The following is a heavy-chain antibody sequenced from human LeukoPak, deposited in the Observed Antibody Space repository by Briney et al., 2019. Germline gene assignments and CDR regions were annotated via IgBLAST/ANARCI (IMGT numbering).Heavy chain of an antibody. CDR1: GGSISSYY. V-gene: IGHV4-59*01. Sequence: SETLSLTCTVSGGSISSYYWSWIRQPPGKGLEWIGYIYYSGSTNYNPSLKSRVTISVDTSKNQFSLKLSSVTAADTAVYYCARVRSGYFSWFDPWGQGTLVTVSS. CDR3: ARVRSGYFSWFDP. J-gene: IGHJ5*02. D-gene: IGHD3-22*01. CDR2: IYYSGST.